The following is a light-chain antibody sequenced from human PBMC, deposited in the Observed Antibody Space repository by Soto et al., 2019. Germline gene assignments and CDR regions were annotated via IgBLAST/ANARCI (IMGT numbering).Light chain of an antibody. CDR2: AAS. CDR3: QQSYSTPYT. Sequence: DIQMTQSPSSLSASVGDRVTITCRASXXXXXXLNWYQQKPGKAPKFLIYAASSLQSGVPSRFSGSGSGTDFTLTISSLQPEDFATYYCQQSYSTPYTFGQGTKLEIK. CDR1: XXXXXX. J-gene: IGKJ2*01. V-gene: IGKV1-39*01.